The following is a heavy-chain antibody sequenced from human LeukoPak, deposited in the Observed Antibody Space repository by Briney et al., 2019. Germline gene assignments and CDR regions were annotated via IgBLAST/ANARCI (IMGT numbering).Heavy chain of an antibody. J-gene: IGHJ6*03. CDR2: MNPNSGNT. D-gene: IGHD3-3*01. Sequence: GASVKVSCKASGYTFTSYDINWVRQATGQGLEWMGWMNPNSGNTGYAQKFQGRVTITRNTSISTAYMELSSLRSEDTAVYYCAXGVRLRFLEWLPDYYYMDVWGKGTTVTVSS. CDR3: AXGVRLRFLEWLPDYYYMDV. CDR1: GYTFTSYD. V-gene: IGHV1-8*03.